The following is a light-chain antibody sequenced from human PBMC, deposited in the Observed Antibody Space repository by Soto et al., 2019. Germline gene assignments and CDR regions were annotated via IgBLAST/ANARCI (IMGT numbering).Light chain of an antibody. V-gene: IGKV3-11*01. J-gene: IGKJ3*01. CDR3: QQRSNWPLT. CDR2: DAS. CDR1: QSVSSY. Sequence: EIVLTQSPATLSLSPGERATLSCRASQSVSSYLAWYQQKPGQAPRLLIYDASNRATGIPARFSRSGSGTDFTLTISGLEPEDFAVYYCQQRSNWPLTFGPGTKVDIK.